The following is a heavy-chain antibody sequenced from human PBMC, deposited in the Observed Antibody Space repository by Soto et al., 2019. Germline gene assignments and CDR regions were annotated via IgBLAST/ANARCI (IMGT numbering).Heavy chain of an antibody. CDR2: TVPVFDTS. Sequence: QVQLVQAGAVVKKPGSSVEVSCKASGGTFNGYGISWVRQAPGQGLEWMGGTVPVFDTSKYAPRFQGRVTITADKSTSTAYMKLSRVISEDTAIYFCARGVSNSGAYYTGPSAYDLWGQGTLVIVSS. CDR1: GGTFNGYG. CDR3: ARGVSNSGAYYTGPSAYDL. J-gene: IGHJ3*01. V-gene: IGHV1-69*06. D-gene: IGHD3-3*01.